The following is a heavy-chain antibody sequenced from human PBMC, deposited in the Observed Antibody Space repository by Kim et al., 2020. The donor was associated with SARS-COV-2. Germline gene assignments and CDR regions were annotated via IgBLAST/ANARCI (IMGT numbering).Heavy chain of an antibody. J-gene: IGHJ5*02. CDR3: ARDKPTRYSSSKVGPGPNWFDP. CDR1: GFTFSSYW. CDR2: IKQDGSEK. V-gene: IGHV3-7*01. Sequence: GGSLRLSCAASGFTFSSYWMSWVRQAPGKGLEWVANIKQDGSEKYYVDSVKGRFTISRDNAKNSLYLQMNSLRAEDTAVYYCARDKPTRYSSSKVGPGPNWFDPWGQGTLVTVSS. D-gene: IGHD6-6*01.